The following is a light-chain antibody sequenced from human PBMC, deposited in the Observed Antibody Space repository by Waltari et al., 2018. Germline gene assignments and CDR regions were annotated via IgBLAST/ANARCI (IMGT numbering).Light chain of an antibody. CDR3: QQYNSYST. J-gene: IGKJ4*01. V-gene: IGKV1-5*03. Sequence: DIQMTQSPSTLSASVGDRVTISCRASRTIRTCLAWYQQKPGKAPKLLIYETSSLESGVPSRCSGSGSGTVFTLTISSLQPDDVASYYCQQYNSYSTFGGGTKVEIK. CDR1: RTIRTC. CDR2: ETS.